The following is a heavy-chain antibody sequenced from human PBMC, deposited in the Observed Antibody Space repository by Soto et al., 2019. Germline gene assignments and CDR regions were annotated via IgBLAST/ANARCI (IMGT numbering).Heavy chain of an antibody. CDR2: ISSNGVGT. Sequence: WGSLRLSCAASGFTLSGYAMDWVRQAPGKGLEYVSGISSNGVGTYYANSVQGRFTISRDNSKNTVYLQMGSLRPEDMAVYYCARRARPDFYYMDVWGKGTTVNVSS. CDR3: ARRARPDFYYMDV. V-gene: IGHV3-64*01. CDR1: GFTLSGYA. J-gene: IGHJ6*03. D-gene: IGHD6-6*01.